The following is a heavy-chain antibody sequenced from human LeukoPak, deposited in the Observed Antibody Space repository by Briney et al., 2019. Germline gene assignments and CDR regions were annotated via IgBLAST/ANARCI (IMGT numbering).Heavy chain of an antibody. V-gene: IGHV1-69*10. CDR3: ASGMVVVAATFDY. CDR2: IIPILGTA. Sequence: ASVKVSCKASGGTFSSYAISWVRQAPGQGLEWMGGIIPILGTANYAQKFQGRVTITADKSTSTAYMELSSLRSEDTAVYYCASGMVVVAATFDYWGQGTLVTVSS. CDR1: GGTFSSYA. J-gene: IGHJ4*02. D-gene: IGHD2-15*01.